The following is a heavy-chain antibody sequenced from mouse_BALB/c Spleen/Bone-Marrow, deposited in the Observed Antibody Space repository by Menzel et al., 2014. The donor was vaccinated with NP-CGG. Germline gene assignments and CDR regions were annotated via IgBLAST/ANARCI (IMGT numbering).Heavy chain of an antibody. CDR1: GLNIKDTY. D-gene: IGHD1-1*01. Sequence: EVQLQQSGAELVKPGASVKLSCTASGLNIKDTYMHWVKQRPEQGLEWIGRIDPANGNTKYDSKFQGKATITADTSSNTAYLQLSSQTSEHTAVYYCASYCYGGYFDVWGEGTTVTVSS. V-gene: IGHV14-3*02. CDR2: IDPANGNT. J-gene: IGHJ1*01. CDR3: ASYCYGGYFDV.